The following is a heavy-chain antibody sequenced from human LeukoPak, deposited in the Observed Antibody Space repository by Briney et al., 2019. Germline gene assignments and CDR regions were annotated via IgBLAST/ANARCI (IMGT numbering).Heavy chain of an antibody. J-gene: IGHJ4*02. CDR1: GFTFSSYA. V-gene: IGHV3-23*01. CDR2: ISGSGGST. D-gene: IGHD3-22*01. CDR3: AKAPRDSSGYFLYCFDC. Sequence: GGSLRLSCAASGFTFSSYAMSWVRQAPGKGLEWVSGISGSGGSTSYADSVKGRFTISRDNSKNTLYLQMNSLRAEDTAVYYCAKAPRDSSGYFLYCFDCWGQGTLDTVSS.